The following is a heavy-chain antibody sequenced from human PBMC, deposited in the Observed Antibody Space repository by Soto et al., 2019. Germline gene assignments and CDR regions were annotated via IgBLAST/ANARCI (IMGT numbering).Heavy chain of an antibody. CDR3: ARGYSYTQPVFDY. Sequence: PGGSLRLSCAASGFTFTSYAMTWVRQAPGKGLEWVSAISGSGDSTYYADSVKGRFTVSKDNSKNMLHLQMNSLRAEDTAVYYCARGYSYTQPVFDYWGLGTLVTVSS. CDR2: ISGSGDST. CDR1: GFTFTSYA. V-gene: IGHV3-23*01. D-gene: IGHD5-18*01. J-gene: IGHJ4*02.